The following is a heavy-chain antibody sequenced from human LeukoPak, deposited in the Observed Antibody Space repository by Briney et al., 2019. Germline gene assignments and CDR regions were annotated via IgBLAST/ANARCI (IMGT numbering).Heavy chain of an antibody. J-gene: IGHJ4*02. CDR1: GFTFGNSW. CDR3: VHYA. D-gene: IGHD3-16*01. Sequence: GGSLRLSCAASGFTFGNSWVHWVRHAPGKGLVWVSLINADGSTATYADSVKGRFTISRDNSKNTLYLQMNSLRVEDTAVYYCVHYAGGQGTLVTVSS. CDR2: INADGSTA. V-gene: IGHV3-74*01.